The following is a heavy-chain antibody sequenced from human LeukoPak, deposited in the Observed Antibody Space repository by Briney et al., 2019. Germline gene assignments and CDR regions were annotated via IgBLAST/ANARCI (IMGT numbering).Heavy chain of an antibody. CDR2: IKLDVSET. D-gene: IGHD4-17*01. CDR3: AREAGDYVRYFDL. Sequence: GSLRLSCAASGFTFSSYWMTWVRQAPGKGLEWVANIKLDVSETYYVDSVRGRFTISRDNTKNSLYLQMDSLRAEDTAVYYCAREAGDYVRYFDLWGRGTLVTVSS. V-gene: IGHV3-7*01. CDR1: GFTFSSYW. J-gene: IGHJ2*01.